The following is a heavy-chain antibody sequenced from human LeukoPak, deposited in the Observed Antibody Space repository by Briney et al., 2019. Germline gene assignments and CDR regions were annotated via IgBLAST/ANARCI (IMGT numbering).Heavy chain of an antibody. Sequence: GRSLRLSCAASGFTFSSYGMHWVRQAPGKGLEWVAVISYDGSNKYYADSVKGRFTISRDSSKNTLYLQMNSLRAEDTAVYYCAKDVSPLYYDILTGIDYWGQGTLVTVSS. V-gene: IGHV3-30*18. CDR3: AKDVSPLYYDILTGIDY. CDR2: ISYDGSNK. D-gene: IGHD3-9*01. CDR1: GFTFSSYG. J-gene: IGHJ4*02.